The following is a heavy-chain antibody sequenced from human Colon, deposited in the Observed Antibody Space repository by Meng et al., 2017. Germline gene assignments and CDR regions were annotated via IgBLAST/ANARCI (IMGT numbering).Heavy chain of an antibody. J-gene: IGHJ4*02. CDR3: AKKYSSGWQVQDY. Sequence: GGSLRLSCAASGFTFSNYAMHWVRQAPGKGLEWVAVISYNGSNKYYADSVKGRFPISRDNSKNTLYLQMNSLRAEDTAVYYCAKKYSSGWQVQDYWGQGTLVTVSS. D-gene: IGHD6-19*01. CDR2: ISYNGSNK. CDR1: GFTFSNYA. V-gene: IGHV3-30*04.